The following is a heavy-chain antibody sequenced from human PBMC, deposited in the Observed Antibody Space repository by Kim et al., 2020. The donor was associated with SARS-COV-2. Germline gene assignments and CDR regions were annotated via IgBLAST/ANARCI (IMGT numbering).Heavy chain of an antibody. CDR2: IIPIFGTA. V-gene: IGHV1-69*13. CDR3: ARDGPGVVPAANLYYYYGMDV. CDR1: GGTFSSYA. J-gene: IGHJ6*02. D-gene: IGHD2-2*01. Sequence: SVKVSCKASGGTFSSYAISWVRQAPGQGLEWMGGIIPIFGTANYAQKFQGRVTITADESTSTAYMELSSLRSEDTAVYYCARDGPGVVPAANLYYYYGMDVWGQGTTVTVSS.